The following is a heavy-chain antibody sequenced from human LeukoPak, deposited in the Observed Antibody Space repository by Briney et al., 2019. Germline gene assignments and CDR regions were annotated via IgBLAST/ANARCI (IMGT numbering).Heavy chain of an antibody. V-gene: IGHV4-39*01. Sequence: SETLSLTCTVSGGSISSSSYYWGWIRQPPGKGLEWIGSIYYSGSTYYNPSLKSRVTISVDTSKNQFSLKLSSVTAADTAVYYCARGTTVTTLDWGQGTLVTVSS. D-gene: IGHD4-17*01. CDR3: ARGTTVTTLD. CDR1: GGSISSSSYY. CDR2: IYYSGST. J-gene: IGHJ4*02.